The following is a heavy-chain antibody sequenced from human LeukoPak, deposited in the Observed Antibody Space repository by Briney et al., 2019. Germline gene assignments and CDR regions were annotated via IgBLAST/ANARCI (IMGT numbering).Heavy chain of an antibody. D-gene: IGHD6-13*01. CDR3: ARRLAAAGAGNWFDP. J-gene: IGHJ5*02. Sequence: ASVKVSCKASGYTFTSNDINWVRQATGQGLEWMGWMNPNSGNTGYAQKFQGRVTMTRNTSISTAYMELSSLRSEDTAVYYRARRLAAAGAGNWFDPWGQGTLVTVSS. V-gene: IGHV1-8*01. CDR2: MNPNSGNT. CDR1: GYTFTSND.